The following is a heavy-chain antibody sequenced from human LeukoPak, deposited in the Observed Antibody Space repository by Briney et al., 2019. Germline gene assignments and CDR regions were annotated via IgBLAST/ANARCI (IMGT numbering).Heavy chain of an antibody. CDR1: GFTFNTYD. D-gene: IGHD1-26*01. V-gene: IGHV3-48*02. CDR3: ARDGSYLVGNWFDP. Sequence: PGGSLRLSCAASGFTFNTYDMSWVRQAPGKGLEWVSYISSSSSTIYYADSVKGRFTISRDNAKNSLYLQMNSLRDEDTAVYYCARDGSYLVGNWFDPWGQGTLVTVSS. J-gene: IGHJ5*02. CDR2: ISSSSSTI.